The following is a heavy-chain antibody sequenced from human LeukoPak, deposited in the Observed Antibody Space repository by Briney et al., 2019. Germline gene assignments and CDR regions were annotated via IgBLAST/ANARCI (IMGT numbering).Heavy chain of an antibody. CDR1: GGTFSSYA. V-gene: IGHV1-2*02. J-gene: IGHJ4*02. CDR2: INPNSGGT. CDR3: AREAYSGSYGY. D-gene: IGHD1-26*01. Sequence: GSSVKVSCKASGGTFSSYAISWVRQAPGQGLEWMGWINPNSGGTNYAQKFQGRVTMTRDTSISTAYMELSRLRSDDTAVYYCAREAYSGSYGYWGQGTLVTVSS.